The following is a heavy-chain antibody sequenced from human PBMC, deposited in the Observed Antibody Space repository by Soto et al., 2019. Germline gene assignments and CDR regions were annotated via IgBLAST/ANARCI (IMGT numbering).Heavy chain of an antibody. Sequence: SETLSLTCTVSGGSISSYYWSWIRQPPGKGLEWIGYIYYSGSTNYNPSLKSRVTISVDTSKNQFSLKLSSVTAADTAVYYCARVPVEDSSGYYRTTYYYHGMDVWGQGTTVTVSS. CDR3: ARVPVEDSSGYYRTTYYYHGMDV. V-gene: IGHV4-59*01. J-gene: IGHJ6*02. CDR1: GGSISSYY. CDR2: IYYSGST. D-gene: IGHD3-22*01.